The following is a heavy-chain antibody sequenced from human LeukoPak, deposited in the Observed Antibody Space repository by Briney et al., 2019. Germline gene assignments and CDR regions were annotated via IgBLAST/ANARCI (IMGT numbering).Heavy chain of an antibody. V-gene: IGHV4-34*01. Sequence: SETLSLTCAVSGVSFNDYYWSWVRQTPGKGLEWIGEINHSGYTNDSPSLKSRVTLSIDTSRKQFSLNLRSATVADTGIYYCTRMTTGHDYWGQGTLVTVSS. D-gene: IGHD4-17*01. CDR1: GVSFNDYY. J-gene: IGHJ4*02. CDR2: INHSGYT. CDR3: TRMTTGHDY.